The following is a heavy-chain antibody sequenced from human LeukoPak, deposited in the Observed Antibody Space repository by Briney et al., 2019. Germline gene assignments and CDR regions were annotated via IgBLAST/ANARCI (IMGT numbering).Heavy chain of an antibody. CDR2: ISGSGGST. J-gene: IGHJ4*02. CDR1: GFTFSSYA. D-gene: IGHD1-26*01. CDR3: AKQNPEWELRGYYFDY. Sequence: GGSLRLSGAASGFTFSSYAMSWVRQAPGKGLEWVSAISGSGGSTYYADSVKGRFTISRDNSKNTLYLQMNSLRAEDTAVYYCAKQNPEWELRGYYFDYWGQGTLVTVSS. V-gene: IGHV3-23*01.